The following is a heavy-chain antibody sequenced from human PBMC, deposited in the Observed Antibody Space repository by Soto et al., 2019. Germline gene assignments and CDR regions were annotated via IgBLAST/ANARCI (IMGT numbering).Heavy chain of an antibody. D-gene: IGHD3-3*02. CDR3: ASPKIAFYNWFDP. CDR2: INAGNGNT. J-gene: IGHJ5*02. Sequence: GASVKVSCKASGYTFTDYTMHWVRQAPGQRLEWMGWINAGNGNTQYSQKFQGRVTITRDTSASTAYMALSSLTSEDTAVYYCASPKIAFYNWFDPWGQGTLVTVSS. CDR1: GYTFTDYT. V-gene: IGHV1-3*01.